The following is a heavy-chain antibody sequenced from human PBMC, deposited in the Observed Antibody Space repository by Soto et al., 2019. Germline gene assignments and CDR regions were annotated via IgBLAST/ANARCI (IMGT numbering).Heavy chain of an antibody. V-gene: IGHV3-73*01. J-gene: IGHJ6*02. Sequence: GGSLRLSCVASGFTFSGSAMHWVRQASGKGLEWVGRIRSKANSYATAYAASVKGRFTISRDDSKNTAYLQMNSLKTEDTAVYYCTSLGELELDLDYYYGMDVWGQGTTVTVSS. CDR1: GFTFSGSA. CDR2: IRSKANSYAT. CDR3: TSLGELELDLDYYYGMDV. D-gene: IGHD1-7*01.